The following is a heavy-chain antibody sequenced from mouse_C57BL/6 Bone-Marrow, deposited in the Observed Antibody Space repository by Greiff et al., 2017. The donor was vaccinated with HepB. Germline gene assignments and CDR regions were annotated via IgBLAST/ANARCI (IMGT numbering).Heavy chain of an antibody. CDR3: ARVYYGSRGFAY. D-gene: IGHD1-1*01. J-gene: IGHJ3*01. CDR2: ISDGGSYT. CDR1: GFTFSSYA. Sequence: EVQRVESGGGLVKPGGSLKLSCAASGFTFSSYAMSWVRQTPEKRLEWLATISDGGSYTYYPDNVKGRFTISRDNAKNNLYLQMSHLKSEDTAMYYCARVYYGSRGFAYWGQGTLVTVSA. V-gene: IGHV5-4*01.